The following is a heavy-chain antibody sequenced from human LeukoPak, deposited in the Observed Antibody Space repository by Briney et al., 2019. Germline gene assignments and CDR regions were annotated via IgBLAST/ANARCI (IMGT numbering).Heavy chain of an antibody. CDR1: GGSISSYY. CDR3: AKRGSNTWSDFDY. Sequence: SSETLSLTCTVSGGSISSYYWSWIRQPPGKGLEWIGYIYYSGSTNYNPSLKSRVTISVDTSKNQFSLKLSSVTAADTAVYYCAKRGSNTWSDFDYWGQGTLVTVSS. V-gene: IGHV4-59*08. D-gene: IGHD6-13*01. J-gene: IGHJ4*02. CDR2: IYYSGST.